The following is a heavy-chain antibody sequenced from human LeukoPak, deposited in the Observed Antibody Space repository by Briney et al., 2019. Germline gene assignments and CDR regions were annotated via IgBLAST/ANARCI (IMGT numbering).Heavy chain of an antibody. Sequence: GGSLRLSCAASGFTVSSNYMSWVRQAPGKGLEWVSVIYSGGSTYYADSVKGRFTISRDNAKNTLYLQMNSLRAEDTAVYYCARPRYCSSTSCPAGGWFDPWGQGTLVTVSS. V-gene: IGHV3-66*01. J-gene: IGHJ5*02. CDR3: ARPRYCSSTSCPAGGWFDP. CDR1: GFTVSSNY. D-gene: IGHD2-2*01. CDR2: IYSGGST.